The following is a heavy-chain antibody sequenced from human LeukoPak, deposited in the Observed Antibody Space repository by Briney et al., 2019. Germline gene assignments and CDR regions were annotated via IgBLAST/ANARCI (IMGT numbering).Heavy chain of an antibody. D-gene: IGHD2-2*01. J-gene: IGHJ4*02. CDR3: ARDNPCSSTSCYRAGIDY. CDR1: GGSFSGYY. V-gene: IGHV4-4*09. Sequence: SETLSLTCAVYGGSFSGYYWSWIRQPPGKGLEWIGYIYTSGSTNYNPSLKSRVTISVDTSKNQFSLKLSSVTAADTAVYYCARDNPCSSTSCYRAGIDYWGQGTLVTVSS. CDR2: IYTSGST.